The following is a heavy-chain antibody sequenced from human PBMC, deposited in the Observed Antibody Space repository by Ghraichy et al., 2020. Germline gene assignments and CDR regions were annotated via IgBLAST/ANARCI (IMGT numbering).Heavy chain of an antibody. D-gene: IGHD3-22*01. CDR2: IWYDGSNK. CDR3: ARDSDYYESSCLPNAFDI. Sequence: GGSLRLSCAASGFTFSSYAMHWVRQAPGKGLEWVAAIWYDGSNKYYADSVKGRFTISRDNSKNTLYLQMNSLRAEDTAVYYCARDSDYYESSCLPNAFDIWRQGGMVTVS. J-gene: IGHJ3*02. CDR1: GFTFSSYA. V-gene: IGHV3-33*01.